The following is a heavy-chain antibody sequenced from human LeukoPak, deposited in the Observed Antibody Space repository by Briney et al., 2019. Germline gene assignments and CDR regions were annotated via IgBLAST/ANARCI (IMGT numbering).Heavy chain of an antibody. V-gene: IGHV3-66*01. CDR3: ARVGVRATYGGDY. J-gene: IGHJ4*02. D-gene: IGHD2-8*01. Sequence: GGSLRLSCAASEFTVSSNYMSWVRQAPGKGLEWVSVIYSGGSTYYADSVKGRLTISRDNSKNTLYLQMNSLRAEDTAVYYCARVGVRATYGGDYWGQGTLVTVSS. CDR2: IYSGGST. CDR1: EFTVSSNY.